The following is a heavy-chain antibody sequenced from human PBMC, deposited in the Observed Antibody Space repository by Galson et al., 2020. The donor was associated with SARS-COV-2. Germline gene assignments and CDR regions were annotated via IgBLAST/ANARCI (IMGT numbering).Heavy chain of an antibody. J-gene: IGHJ2*01. CDR1: GGSIDRPDNY. Sequence: SETLSLTCTVSGGSIDRPDNYWTWIRQPPGKGLEYIGYIFHNGAAYYSPSLKSRLTISLDTSKDEFYLRLNSVTAADTAVYYCATIPIYAIYWYFDLWGRGTLVSVSS. D-gene: IGHD4-17*01. V-gene: IGHV4-30-4*08. CDR2: IFHNGAA. CDR3: ATIPIYAIYWYFDL.